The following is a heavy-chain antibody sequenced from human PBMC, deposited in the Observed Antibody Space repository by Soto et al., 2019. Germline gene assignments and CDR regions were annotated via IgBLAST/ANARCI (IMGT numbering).Heavy chain of an antibody. V-gene: IGHV3-23*01. CDR1: GLTFSSYA. CDR2: ISGSGGST. J-gene: IGHJ6*03. CDR3: AKVSERNYYYYCYMDV. Sequence: GGSLRLSCAASGLTFSSYAMSWVRQAPGKGLEWVSAISGSGGSTYYADSVKGRFTISRDNSKNTLYLQMNSLRAEDTAVYYCAKVSERNYYYYCYMDVWGKGTTVTVSS. D-gene: IGHD1-1*01.